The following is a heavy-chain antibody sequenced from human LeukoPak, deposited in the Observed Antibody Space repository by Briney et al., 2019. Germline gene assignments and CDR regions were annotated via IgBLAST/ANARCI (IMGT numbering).Heavy chain of an antibody. CDR3: ARSLRSGGSDPLQNWFDP. D-gene: IGHD2-15*01. CDR2: INSNSGGT. CDR1: GYTFTGYY. V-gene: IGHV1-2*02. J-gene: IGHJ5*02. Sequence: ASVKVSCKASGYTFTGYYMHWVRQAPGQGLEWMGWINSNSGGTNYAQKFQGRVTMTRDTSISTAYMELSRLRSDDTAVYYCARSLRSGGSDPLQNWFDPWGQGTLVTVSS.